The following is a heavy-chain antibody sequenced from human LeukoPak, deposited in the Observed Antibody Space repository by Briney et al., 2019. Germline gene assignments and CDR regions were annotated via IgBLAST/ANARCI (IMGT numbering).Heavy chain of an antibody. D-gene: IGHD6-13*01. Sequence: PGGSLRLSCAASGFTFSNYDLHWVRQATGKGLEWVSAIGTAGDTYYPGSVKGRFTVSRENAKNSLYLQMNTLRAGDTAVYYCARRQPAVAATDPDWYFDLWGRGTLVTVPS. CDR2: IGTAGDT. V-gene: IGHV3-13*04. J-gene: IGHJ2*01. CDR3: ARRQPAVAATDPDWYFDL. CDR1: GFTFSNYD.